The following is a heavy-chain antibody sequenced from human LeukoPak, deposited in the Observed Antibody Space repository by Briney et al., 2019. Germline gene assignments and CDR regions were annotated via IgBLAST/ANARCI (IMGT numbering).Heavy chain of an antibody. D-gene: IGHD6-13*01. Sequence: SETLSLTCTVSGGSISSYYWSWIRQPPGKGLEWVGYIYYSGSTNYNPSLKSRVTISVDTSKNQFSLKLSSVTAADTAVYYCAREGPGIAAAGTDAFDIWGQGTMVTVSS. CDR1: GGSISSYY. J-gene: IGHJ3*02. V-gene: IGHV4-59*01. CDR3: AREGPGIAAAGTDAFDI. CDR2: IYYSGST.